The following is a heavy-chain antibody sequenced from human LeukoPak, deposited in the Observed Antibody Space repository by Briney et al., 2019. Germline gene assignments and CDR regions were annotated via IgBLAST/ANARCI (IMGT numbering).Heavy chain of an antibody. CDR2: ISGSGGST. V-gene: IGHV3-23*01. D-gene: IGHD6-6*01. J-gene: IGHJ4*02. CDR1: GFTLSSYA. CDR3: AKDLSDSSLTY. Sequence: QAGGSLRLSCAASGFTLSSYAMSWVRQAPGKGLEWVSAISGSGGSTYYADSVKGRFTISRDNSKNTLYLQMNSLRAEDTAVYYCAKDLSDSSLTYWGQGTLVTVSS.